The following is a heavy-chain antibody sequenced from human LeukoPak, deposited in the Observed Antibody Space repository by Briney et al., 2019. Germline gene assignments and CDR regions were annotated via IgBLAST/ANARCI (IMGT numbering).Heavy chain of an antibody. CDR2: ISVSVGST. CDR3: AKDSKKPRYDFWSGYSDLVDY. CDR1: GFTFSSDA. J-gene: IGHJ4*02. Sequence: TGGSLRLSCAASGFTFSSDAMSCVRQAPREGLECVSAISVSVGSTYSADSVKGRFTISRDNSKNTLYLQMNSLRAEDTAVYYCAKDSKKPRYDFWSGYSDLVDYWGQGTLVTVSS. D-gene: IGHD3-3*01. V-gene: IGHV3-23*01.